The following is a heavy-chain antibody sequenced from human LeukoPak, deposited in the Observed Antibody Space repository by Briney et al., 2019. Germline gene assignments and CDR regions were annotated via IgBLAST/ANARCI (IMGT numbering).Heavy chain of an antibody. Sequence: GGSLRLSCAASGFTFSSYSMNWVRQAPGKGLEWASSISSSSSYIYYADSVKGRFTISRDNAKNSLYLQMNSLRAEDTAVYYCAGAYYYDSSGYRFDYWGQGTLVTVSS. CDR1: GFTFSSYS. CDR2: ISSSSSYI. V-gene: IGHV3-21*01. CDR3: AGAYYYDSSGYRFDY. J-gene: IGHJ4*02. D-gene: IGHD3-22*01.